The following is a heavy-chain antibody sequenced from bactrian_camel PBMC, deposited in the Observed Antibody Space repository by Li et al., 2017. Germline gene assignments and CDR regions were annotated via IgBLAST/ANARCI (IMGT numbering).Heavy chain of an antibody. Sequence: HVQLVESGGGSAQTGGSLRLSCVVSGDHRMVAWFRQAPGTTREGVAGLGDDGSTSYAEFAEGRFTISHDNDKHSLYLQMNTLLPEDTAMYYCAARSQLGVVPPLVETSYDRWGQGTQVTVS. CDR2: LGDDGST. D-gene: IGHD1*01. J-gene: IGHJ4*01. V-gene: IGHV3S53*01. CDR1: GDHRMV. CDR3: AARSQLGVVPPLVETSYDR.